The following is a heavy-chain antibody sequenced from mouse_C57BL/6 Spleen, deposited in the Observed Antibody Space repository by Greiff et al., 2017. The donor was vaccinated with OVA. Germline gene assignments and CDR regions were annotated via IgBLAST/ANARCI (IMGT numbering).Heavy chain of an antibody. CDR2: IDPSDSET. J-gene: IGHJ4*01. D-gene: IGHD2-3*01. Sequence: QVQLQQPGAELVRPGSSVKLSCKASGYTFTSYWMHWVKQRPIQGLEWIGNIDPSDSETHYNQKFKDKATLTVDKSSSTAYMQLSSLTSEDSAVYYCARGDDGYYGDMDYWGQGTSVTVSS. CDR3: ARGDDGYYGDMDY. CDR1: GYTFTSYW. V-gene: IGHV1-52*01.